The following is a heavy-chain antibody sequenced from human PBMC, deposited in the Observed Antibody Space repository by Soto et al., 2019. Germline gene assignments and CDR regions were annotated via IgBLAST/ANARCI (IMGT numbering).Heavy chain of an antibody. Sequence: SETLSLTCTVSGGSISSGDYYWSWIRHPPGNGLEWIGYIYYIGTTYYNPSLKSRVTISVDTSKNQFSLKVSSVTAADTAVYYCARALIQLWPHYYYGMDVWGKGTTVTVYS. J-gene: IGHJ6*04. CDR3: ARALIQLWPHYYYGMDV. V-gene: IGHV4-30-4*01. CDR2: IYYIGTT. D-gene: IGHD5-18*01. CDR1: GGSISSGDYY.